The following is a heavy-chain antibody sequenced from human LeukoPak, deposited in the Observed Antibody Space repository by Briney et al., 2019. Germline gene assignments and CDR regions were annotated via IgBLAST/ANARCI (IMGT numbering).Heavy chain of an antibody. D-gene: IGHD3-10*01. CDR2: MNPNSGNT. Sequence: ASVKVSCKASGYTFTSYDINWVRQATGQGLEWMGWMNPNSGNTGYAQKFQGGVTMTRNTSIITAYMDLSSLRSEDTAVYYCARGEIYGSGSSLFDYWGQGTLVTVSS. V-gene: IGHV1-8*01. CDR1: GYTFTSYD. CDR3: ARGEIYGSGSSLFDY. J-gene: IGHJ4*02.